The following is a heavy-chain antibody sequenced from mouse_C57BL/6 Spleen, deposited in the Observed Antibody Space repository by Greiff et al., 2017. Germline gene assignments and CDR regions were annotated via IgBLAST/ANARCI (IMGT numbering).Heavy chain of an antibody. CDR3: ARPGLTGTTMDY. D-gene: IGHD4-1*01. J-gene: IGHJ4*01. CDR1: GYTFTDYY. CDR2: INPNNGGT. Sequence: EVQLHQSGPELVKPGASVKISCKASGYTFTDYYMNWVKQRHGKSLEWIGDINPNNGGTSYNQKFKGKATLTVDKSSSTAYMALRSLTSEDSAVYYCARPGLTGTTMDYWGQGTSVTGSS. V-gene: IGHV1-26*01.